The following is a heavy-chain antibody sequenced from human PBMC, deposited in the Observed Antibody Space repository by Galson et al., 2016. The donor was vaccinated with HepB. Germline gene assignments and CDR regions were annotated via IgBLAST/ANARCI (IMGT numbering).Heavy chain of an antibody. D-gene: IGHD6-13*01. V-gene: IGHV3-53*01. J-gene: IGHJ4*02. Sequence: SLRLSCAASGFTVSSNYMSWVRQAPGEGLEWVSVLYSDGRTDYADSVKGRFSISRDNAKNTLYLQMNSLRAEDTAVYYCASRRYTGRGGYSSSWLREYWGQGTLVTVSS. CDR2: LYSDGRT. CDR3: ASRRYTGRGGYSSSWLREY. CDR1: GFTVSSNY.